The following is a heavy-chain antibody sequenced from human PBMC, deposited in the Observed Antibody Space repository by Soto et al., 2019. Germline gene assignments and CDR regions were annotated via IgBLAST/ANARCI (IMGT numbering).Heavy chain of an antibody. V-gene: IGHV3-23*01. Sequence: EVQLLESGGGLVQPGGSLRLSCAASGFTFSSYVMSWVRQAPGKGLEWVSGISASGGTTYYADSVKGRFTISRDNSKNTLFLQMNSLRAEESAAYYCAKGGIYGEAIFDCWGQGTLVTVSS. CDR3: AKGGIYGEAIFDC. J-gene: IGHJ4*02. D-gene: IGHD4-17*01. CDR2: ISASGGTT. CDR1: GFTFSSYV.